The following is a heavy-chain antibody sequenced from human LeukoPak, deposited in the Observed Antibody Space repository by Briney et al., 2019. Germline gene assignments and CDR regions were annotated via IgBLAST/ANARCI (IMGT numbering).Heavy chain of an antibody. Sequence: GGSLRLSCAASGFTFSNYAMIWVRQAPGKGLEWVSTISGGGGSAYYADSVKGRFTISRDNSKNTLYLQMNSLRAEDTAVYYCAKDQDGDFNYWGQGTLVTVSS. V-gene: IGHV3-23*01. D-gene: IGHD2-21*01. J-gene: IGHJ4*02. CDR1: GFTFSNYA. CDR2: ISGGGGSA. CDR3: AKDQDGDFNY.